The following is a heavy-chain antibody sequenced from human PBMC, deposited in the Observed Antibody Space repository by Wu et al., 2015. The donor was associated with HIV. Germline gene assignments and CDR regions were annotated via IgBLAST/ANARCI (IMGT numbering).Heavy chain of an antibody. CDR2: IIPIHSIA. D-gene: IGHD5-24*01. Sequence: QVQLVQSGAEVKKFGSSVKVSCKASRDTFTYFAINWVRQAPGQGLEWMGGIIPIHSIANYAQNFQGRVTITTDESTTTAYMELSSLRSEDTAVYYCARSKFDRVDMGTITSYYYSLDVWAKGPRSSSP. J-gene: IGHJ6*02. CDR1: RDTFTYFA. CDR3: ARSKFDRVDMGTITSYYYSLDV. V-gene: IGHV1-69*05.